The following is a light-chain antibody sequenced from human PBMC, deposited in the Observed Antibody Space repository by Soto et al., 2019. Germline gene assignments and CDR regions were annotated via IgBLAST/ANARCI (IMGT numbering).Light chain of an antibody. CDR2: DVS. Sequence: QSALTQPRSVSGPPGQSVSISCSGTSSDVGTYNYVSWYQQHPGKAPKLMIYDVSKRPSGVPDRFSGSKSGNTASLTISGLQAEDEADYCCCSYAGGYTHAVFGGGTKVTVL. V-gene: IGLV2-11*01. CDR1: SSDVGTYNY. J-gene: IGLJ2*01. CDR3: CSYAGGYTHAV.